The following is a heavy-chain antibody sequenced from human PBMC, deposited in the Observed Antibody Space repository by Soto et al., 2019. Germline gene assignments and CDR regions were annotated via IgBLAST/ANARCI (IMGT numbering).Heavy chain of an antibody. CDR2: IYYSENT. CDR3: ATHPPYGPLDH. V-gene: IGHV4-39*01. CDR1: GGSISSSSKH. D-gene: IGHD4-17*01. J-gene: IGHJ4*02. Sequence: SETLSLTCTVSGGSISSSSKHWGWIRQPPGKGLEWIGNIYYSENTYYNPSLKSRVTISVDTSKNQFSLRLTSVTAADTAVYYCATHPPYGPLDHWGQGTLVTVSS.